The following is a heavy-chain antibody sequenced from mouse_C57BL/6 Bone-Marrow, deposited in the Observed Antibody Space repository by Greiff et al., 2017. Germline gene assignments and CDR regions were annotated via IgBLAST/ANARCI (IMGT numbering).Heavy chain of an antibody. CDR3: ARTVEVLYYYGTLDY. J-gene: IGHJ2*01. CDR2: ISDGGSYT. D-gene: IGHD1-1*01. V-gene: IGHV5-4*01. Sequence: EVQGVESGGGLVKPGGSLKLSCAASGFTFSSYAMSWVRQTPEKRLEWVATISDGGSYTYYPDNVKGRFTISRDNAKNNLYLQMSHLKSEDTAMYYCARTVEVLYYYGTLDYWGQGTTLTVSS. CDR1: GFTFSSYA.